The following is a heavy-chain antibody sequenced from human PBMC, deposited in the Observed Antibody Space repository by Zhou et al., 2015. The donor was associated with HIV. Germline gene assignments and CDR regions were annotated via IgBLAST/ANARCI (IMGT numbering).Heavy chain of an antibody. CDR2: IIPIFGAA. Sequence: QVQLVQSGAEVKKPGSSMKVSCKASGGTFSNYSINWVRQAPGQGLEWMGGIIPIFGAAKYAQKVQDRVTITADKSTNTVYMALSSLRSEDTAVYYCATGGQVDYHDTTGYGVEAFDIWGQGTMVTVSS. CDR3: ATGGQVDYHDTTGYGVEAFDI. D-gene: IGHD3-22*01. J-gene: IGHJ3*02. CDR1: GGTFSNYS. V-gene: IGHV1-69*06.